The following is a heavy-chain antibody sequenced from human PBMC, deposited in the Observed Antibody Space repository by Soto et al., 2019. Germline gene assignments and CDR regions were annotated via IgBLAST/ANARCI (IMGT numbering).Heavy chain of an antibody. V-gene: IGHV6-1*01. J-gene: IGHJ6*02. D-gene: IGHD1-26*01. CDR3: ARDLGRWEHANYYYYYGMGV. CDR1: GDSVSSNSAA. CDR2: TYYRSKWYN. Sequence: PSQTLSLTCDISGDSVSSNSAACNWIRQSPSRGLEWLGRTYYRSKWYNDYAVSVKSRITINPDTSKNQFSLQLNSVTPEDTAVYYCARDLGRWEHANYYYYYGMGVWGQGTTVTVSS.